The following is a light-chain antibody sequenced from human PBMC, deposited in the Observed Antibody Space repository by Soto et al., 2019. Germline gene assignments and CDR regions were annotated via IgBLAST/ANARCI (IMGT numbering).Light chain of an antibody. CDR1: QSIGSSY. CDR3: QQYGSSPLT. J-gene: IGKJ4*01. V-gene: IGKV3-20*01. CDR2: GIS. Sequence: EIVLNHSPATLSLSPCERATLSCSASQSIGSSYLGWYQQKPGQAPRLLIFGISSRATGIPDRFSGSGSGTDFTLTISRLEPEDFAVYYCQQYGSSPLTFGGGTKVDIK.